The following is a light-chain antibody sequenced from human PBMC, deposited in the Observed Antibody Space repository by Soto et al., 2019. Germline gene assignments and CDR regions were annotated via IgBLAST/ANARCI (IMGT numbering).Light chain of an antibody. CDR2: ANN. V-gene: IGLV1-44*01. CDR1: SSNIGSNT. CDR3: AAWDDSLNGWL. Sequence: QSVLTQPPSASGTPGQRVTISCSGSSSNIGSNTVNWYQQLPGTAPKLLIHANNQRPSGVPDRFSGSKSGTSASLAISWLQSEEADYYCAAWDDSLNGWLFGGGTKVTVL. J-gene: IGLJ3*02.